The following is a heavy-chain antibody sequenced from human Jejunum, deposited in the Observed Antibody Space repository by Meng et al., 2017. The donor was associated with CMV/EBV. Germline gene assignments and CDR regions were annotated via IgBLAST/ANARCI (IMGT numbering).Heavy chain of an antibody. CDR3: ARHSDTSAYF. CDR1: GASISGSPYL. Sequence: VSGASISGSPYLWGWIRQSPGRGLEWIESVYDSGSSYYNPSLKSRATISIDRSNNQFSLALTSVTAADTAVYYCARHSDTSAYFWGQGILVTVSS. D-gene: IGHD5-18*01. J-gene: IGHJ4*02. V-gene: IGHV4-39*01. CDR2: VYDSGSS.